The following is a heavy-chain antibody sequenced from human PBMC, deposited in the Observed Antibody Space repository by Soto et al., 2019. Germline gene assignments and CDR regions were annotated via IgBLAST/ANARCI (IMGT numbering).Heavy chain of an antibody. CDR1: GGSISNYY. D-gene: IGHD3-3*01. Sequence: PSETLSLTCTVSGGSISNYYWSWVRQPPGKGLEWIGYIYYRGGTNYKSSLKSRVTISVDTSKNQFSLKLSSVTAADTAVYYYARLLGITSVFDIWGQGTMVTVSS. CDR2: IYYRGGT. V-gene: IGHV4-59*08. CDR3: ARLLGITSVFDI. J-gene: IGHJ3*02.